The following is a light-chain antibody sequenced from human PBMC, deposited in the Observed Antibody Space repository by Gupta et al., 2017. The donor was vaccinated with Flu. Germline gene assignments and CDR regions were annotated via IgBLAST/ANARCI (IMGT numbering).Light chain of an antibody. V-gene: IGLV3-27*01. CDR2: KDT. Sequence: SYELTQPSSLSVSPGQTATITCSGDELGMHFVRWFQQTPVQAPVLVIYKDTERPSGIPERFSGSSSGATVTLTISGAQVDDEDDYYCYSATDNSLVFGGGTKLTVL. CDR1: ELGMHF. CDR3: YSATDNSLV. J-gene: IGLJ3*02.